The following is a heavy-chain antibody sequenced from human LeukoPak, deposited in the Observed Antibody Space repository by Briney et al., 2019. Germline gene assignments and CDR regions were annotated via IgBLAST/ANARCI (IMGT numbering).Heavy chain of an antibody. D-gene: IGHD3-10*01. Sequence: GGSLRLSCTASGFTFSAYAMMWVRQAPGKGLVWVSRINRDGSTTKYADSVKGRFTVSRDNAKNTLNLQMNSLRAEDTAVYYCARDKKSGESSEIDYWGQGTLVTVSS. CDR2: INRDGSTT. J-gene: IGHJ4*02. CDR1: GFTFSAYA. V-gene: IGHV3-74*03. CDR3: ARDKKSGESSEIDY.